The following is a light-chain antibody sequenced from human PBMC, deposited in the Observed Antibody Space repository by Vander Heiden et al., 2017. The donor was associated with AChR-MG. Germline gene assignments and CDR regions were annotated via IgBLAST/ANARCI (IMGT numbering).Light chain of an antibody. CDR1: NLVSYS. CDR2: YDS. J-gene: IGLJ1*01. Sequence: SSVLSQPPSVSVAPGETASIPCVGNNLVSYSVNWYQQRPGQAPVLVISYDSHRPSGIPERFSGSKSGSTATLTIDRVEAGDEADYYCQLWDNRGPLLFVFGSGTEVTVL. CDR3: QLWDNRGPLLFV. V-gene: IGLV3-21*04.